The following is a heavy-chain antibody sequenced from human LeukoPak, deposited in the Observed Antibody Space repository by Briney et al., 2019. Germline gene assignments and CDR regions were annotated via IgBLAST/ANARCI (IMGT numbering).Heavy chain of an antibody. D-gene: IGHD6-19*01. CDR2: IYYSGST. V-gene: IGHV4-39*01. CDR3: ARRGYSSGKYFDY. J-gene: IGHJ4*02. CDR1: GGSISSGGYY. Sequence: SETLSLTCTVSGGSISSGGYYWGWIRQPPGKGLEWIGSIYYSGSTYYNPSLKSRVTISVDTSKNQFSLKLSSVTAAETAVYFCARRGYSSGKYFDYWGQGTLVTVSS.